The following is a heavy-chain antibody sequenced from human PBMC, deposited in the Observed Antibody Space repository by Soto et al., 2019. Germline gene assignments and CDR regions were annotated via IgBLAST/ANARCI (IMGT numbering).Heavy chain of an antibody. D-gene: IGHD5-18*01. CDR2: ISYDGSNK. J-gene: IGHJ4*02. Sequence: GGSLRLSCAASGFTFSSYAMHWVRQAPGKGLEWVAVISYDGSNKYYADSVKGRFTISRDNSKNTLYLQMNSLRAEDTAVYYCARSVDTAMVMFDYWGQGTLVTVSS. CDR3: ARSVDTAMVMFDY. V-gene: IGHV3-30*04. CDR1: GFTFSSYA.